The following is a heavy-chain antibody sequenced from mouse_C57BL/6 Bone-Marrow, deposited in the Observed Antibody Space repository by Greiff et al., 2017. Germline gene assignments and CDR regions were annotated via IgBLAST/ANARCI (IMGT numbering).Heavy chain of an antibody. CDR3: ARYGTAWFAY. V-gene: IGHV1-61*01. D-gene: IGHD2-1*01. Sequence: QVQLQQPGAELVKPGASVKVSCKASGYTFTSYWMHWVKQRPGQGLEWIGNIYPSDSETHYNQKFKDKATLTVDKSSSTAYMQLSSLTSEDSAVYYCARYGTAWFAYWGQGTLVTVSA. J-gene: IGHJ3*01. CDR2: IYPSDSET. CDR1: GYTFTSYW.